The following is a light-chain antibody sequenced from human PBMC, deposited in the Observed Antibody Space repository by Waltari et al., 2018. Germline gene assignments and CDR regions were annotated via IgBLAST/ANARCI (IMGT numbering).Light chain of an antibody. J-gene: IGKJ2*01. CDR3: QQRSIWPYT. CDR1: QSLASNS. CDR2: DTS. V-gene: IGKV3D-20*02. Sequence: DIVLTQSPGTLSLSPGERATLSCRASQSLASNSLAWYHQKPGQPPRLLIYDTSSRATGIPDRFSGSGFGTDFTLTISSLEPEDFAMYYCQQRSIWPYTFGQGTKLEIK.